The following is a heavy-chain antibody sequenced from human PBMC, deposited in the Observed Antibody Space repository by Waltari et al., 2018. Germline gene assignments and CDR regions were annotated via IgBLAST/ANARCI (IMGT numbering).Heavy chain of an antibody. J-gene: IGHJ6*02. D-gene: IGHD3-10*01. V-gene: IGHV4-59*01. CDR1: GGSISSYY. CDR3: ARDRLGYYGSGSLPDGMDV. Sequence: QVQLQESGPGLVKPSETLSLTCTVSGGSISSYYWSWIRQPPGKGLEWIGYIYYSGSTNYNPSLKSRVTISVDTSKNQFSLKRSSVTAADTAVYYCARDRLGYYGSGSLPDGMDVWGQGTTVTVSS. CDR2: IYYSGST.